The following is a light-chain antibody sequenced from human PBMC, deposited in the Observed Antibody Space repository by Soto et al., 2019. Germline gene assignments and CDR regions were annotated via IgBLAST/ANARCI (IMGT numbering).Light chain of an antibody. V-gene: IGKV1-5*03. CDR3: QHYDTYSPMWT. CDR1: QSINW. CDR2: EAS. Sequence: DIQLAQSPSTLSASVGDRITITCRATQSINWLAWYQQKPGKAPKLLIFEASRLESGFPSRFSGSGSGTEFTLTISSLQPDDFGTYYCQHYDTYSPMWTFGQGTKVDIK. J-gene: IGKJ1*01.